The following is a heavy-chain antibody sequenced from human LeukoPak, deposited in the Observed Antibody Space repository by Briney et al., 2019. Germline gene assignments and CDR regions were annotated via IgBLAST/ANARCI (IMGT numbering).Heavy chain of an antibody. CDR3: ARHNIVADSDYFDY. J-gene: IGHJ4*02. Sequence: SVKVSCKASDYTFTSYGISWVRQAPGQGLEWMGWISGYNGNTNYAQNLQGRVTMTTDTSTSTGYIDLSRRRSEETAVYYCARHNIVADSDYFDYWGQGTLVTVSS. D-gene: IGHD5-12*01. CDR2: ISGYNGNT. CDR1: DYTFTSYG. V-gene: IGHV1-18*01.